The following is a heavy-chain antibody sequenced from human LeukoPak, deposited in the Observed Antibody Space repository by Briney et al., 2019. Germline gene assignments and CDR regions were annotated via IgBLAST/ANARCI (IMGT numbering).Heavy chain of an antibody. J-gene: IGHJ3*02. D-gene: IGHD3-22*01. Sequence: GGSLRLSCAASGFTFSSYAMPWVRQAPGKGLEWVAVISYDGSNKYYADSVKGRFTISRDNSKNTLYLQMNSLRAEDTAVYYCARQPTYYYDSSGYSPEGDAFDIWGQGTMVTVSS. CDR1: GFTFSSYA. CDR2: ISYDGSNK. V-gene: IGHV3-30-3*01. CDR3: ARQPTYYYDSSGYSPEGDAFDI.